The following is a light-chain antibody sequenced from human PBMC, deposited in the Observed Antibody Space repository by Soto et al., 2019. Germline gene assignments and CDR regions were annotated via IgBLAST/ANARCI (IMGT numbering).Light chain of an antibody. V-gene: IGLV2-8*01. CDR2: EVN. CDR1: SSDVGGYNY. Sequence: QSALTQPPSASGSPGQSVTISCTGTSSDVGGYNYVSWYQQYSGKVPKLMVYEVNKQPSGVPDRFSGSKSGNTASLTVSGLQADDEADYYCTSYAGGNNVFGTGIKLTLL. J-gene: IGLJ1*01. CDR3: TSYAGGNNV.